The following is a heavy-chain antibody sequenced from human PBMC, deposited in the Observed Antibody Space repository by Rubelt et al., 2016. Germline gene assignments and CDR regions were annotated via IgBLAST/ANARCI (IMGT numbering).Heavy chain of an antibody. J-gene: IGHJ4*02. V-gene: IGHV1-18*01. CDR2: ISAYNGNT. Sequence: QVQLVQSGAEVKKPGASVKVSCKASGYTFTSYGISWVRQAPGQGLEWMGWISAYNGNTNYAQKREGRGNMTTDATTSTRYMELRSLRSDDTAVYYCVGGEPADYWGQGTLVTVSS. CDR3: VGGEPADY. D-gene: IGHD3-10*01. CDR1: GYTFTSYG.